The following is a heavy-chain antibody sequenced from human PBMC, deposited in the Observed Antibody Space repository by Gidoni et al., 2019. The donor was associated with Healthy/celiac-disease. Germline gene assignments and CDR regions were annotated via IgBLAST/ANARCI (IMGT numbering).Heavy chain of an antibody. D-gene: IGHD4-17*01. CDR2: ISSSGSYI. Sequence: EVQLVESGGGLVKPGGSLRLSCAASGFTFSSYSMNWVRQAPGKGLEWVSSISSSGSYIYYADSVKGRFTISRDNAKNSLYLQMYSLRAEDTAVYYCAIVRILYGDYSDYWGQGTLVTVPS. CDR1: GFTFSSYS. CDR3: AIVRILYGDYSDY. V-gene: IGHV3-21*01. J-gene: IGHJ4*02.